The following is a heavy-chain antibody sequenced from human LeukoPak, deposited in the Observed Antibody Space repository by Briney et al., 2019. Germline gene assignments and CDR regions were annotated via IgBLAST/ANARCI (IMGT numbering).Heavy chain of an antibody. D-gene: IGHD3-3*01. J-gene: IGHJ4*02. CDR3: AKDPSPITIFGVVTPNDY. CDR1: GFTFSSYG. V-gene: IGHV3-30*02. Sequence: GGSLGLSCAASGFTFSSYGMHWVRQAPGKGLEWVSFIRYDGSNKYYADSVKGRFTISRDNSKNTLYLQMNILRAEDTAVYYCAKDPSPITIFGVVTPNDYWGQGTLVTVSS. CDR2: IRYDGSNK.